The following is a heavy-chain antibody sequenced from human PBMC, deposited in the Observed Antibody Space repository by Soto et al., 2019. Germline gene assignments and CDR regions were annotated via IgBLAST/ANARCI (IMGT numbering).Heavy chain of an antibody. Sequence: SETLSLTCTFSGASFSSGFYYSGWFRQQLGKGLEWICFISYSGSTSYNAALKCRVTISVDTSKSQFSLNLSFVTAADSAVYYCATMGTPATGLYYFDNKGQGTLVTVSS. J-gene: IGHJ4*02. CDR1: GASFSSGFYY. CDR3: ATMGTPATGLYYFDN. CDR2: ISYSGST. V-gene: IGHV4-30-4*08. D-gene: IGHD1-7*01.